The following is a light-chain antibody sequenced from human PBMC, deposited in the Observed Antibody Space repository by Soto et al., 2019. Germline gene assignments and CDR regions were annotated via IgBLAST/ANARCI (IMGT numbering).Light chain of an antibody. CDR3: STYTSSSTYV. J-gene: IGLJ1*01. CDR2: DVS. CDR1: SSDVGGYNY. Sequence: QSVLTQPASVSGSPGQSITISCTGTSSDVGGYNYVSWYQQHPGKAPKLMIYDVSNRPSGVSNRFSGSKSGNTASLTISGLQAEYEGDYYCSTYTSSSTYVFGTGTKSPS. V-gene: IGLV2-14*01.